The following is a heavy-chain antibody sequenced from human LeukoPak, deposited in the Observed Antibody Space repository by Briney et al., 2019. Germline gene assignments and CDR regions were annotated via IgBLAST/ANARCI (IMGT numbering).Heavy chain of an antibody. Sequence: GGSLRLSCAASGFTFSNAWMTWVRQAPGKGLECVGRIKGKPDGETTDYAAPVKGRFTISRDDSKNTLYLQMNSLRAGDTAVYYCAREATSSSGWYIDYWGQGTLVTVSS. CDR2: IKGKPDGETT. CDR1: GFTFSNAW. J-gene: IGHJ4*02. CDR3: AREATSSSGWYIDY. D-gene: IGHD6-25*01. V-gene: IGHV3-15*01.